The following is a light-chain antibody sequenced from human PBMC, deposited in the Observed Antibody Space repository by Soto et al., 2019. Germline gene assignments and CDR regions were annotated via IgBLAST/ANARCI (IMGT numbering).Light chain of an antibody. Sequence: QSVLTQPPSASGTPGQRVTISCSGSNSNIGRNTVNWYQQLPGTAPKLLIYEDNKRPSGIPDRFSGSKSGTSATLGITGLQTGDEAEYYCASWDSSLTGGVFGGGTKLTVL. J-gene: IGLJ2*01. CDR1: NSNIGRNT. V-gene: IGLV1-51*02. CDR2: EDN. CDR3: ASWDSSLTGGV.